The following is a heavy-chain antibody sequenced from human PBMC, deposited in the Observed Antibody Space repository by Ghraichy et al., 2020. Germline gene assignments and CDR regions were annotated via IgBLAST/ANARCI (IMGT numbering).Heavy chain of an antibody. V-gene: IGHV3-30*18. CDR3: AKEGSTGTNYLSDS. Sequence: GGSLRLSCAASGFTFGSFGMNWVRQAPGKGLDWVAVVSFHGTAQYYADSVKGRFTISRDNSKNMLYLEMNSLITEDTGVYYCAKEGSTGTNYLSDSWGQGTLVTVAS. CDR1: GFTFGSFG. J-gene: IGHJ4*02. CDR2: VSFHGTAQ. D-gene: IGHD4/OR15-4a*01.